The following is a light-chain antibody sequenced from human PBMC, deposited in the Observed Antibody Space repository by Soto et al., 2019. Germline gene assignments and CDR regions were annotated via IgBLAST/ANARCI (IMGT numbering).Light chain of an antibody. J-gene: IGKJ4*01. V-gene: IGKV3-15*01. CDR1: ESVSSK. CDR3: QKYKKWSALT. CDR2: GAS. Sequence: DIVMTQSPATLSVSPGERATLSCRASESVSSKLAWYQQKPGQAPRLLIYGASTRATDIPARFSGSGSGTEFTLTSSSLQSEYFAVYYRQKYKKWSALTVGGRTKMEIK.